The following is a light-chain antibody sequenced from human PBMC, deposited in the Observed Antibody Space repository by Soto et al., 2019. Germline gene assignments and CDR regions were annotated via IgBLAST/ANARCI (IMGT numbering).Light chain of an antibody. CDR1: QGISNY. CDR2: AAS. Sequence: DIQMTQSPSAVSASVGDRVTITCRASQGISNYLAWYQQKPGKVPKFLIYAASTLQSGVPSRFSGSGPGTDFALTITSLQAEDFATYYCQQLRMYPSTFGGGTKVAIK. J-gene: IGKJ4*01. V-gene: IGKV1-27*01. CDR3: QQLRMYPST.